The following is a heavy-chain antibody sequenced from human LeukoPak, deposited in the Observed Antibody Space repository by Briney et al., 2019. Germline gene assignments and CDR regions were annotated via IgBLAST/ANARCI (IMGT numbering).Heavy chain of an antibody. CDR2: INSDGSST. D-gene: IGHD2-15*01. CDR1: GFTFSSYW. V-gene: IGHV3-74*01. CDR3: ARDCSGGSCYGDAFDI. Sequence: PGGSPRLSCAASGFTFSSYWMHWVRQAPGKGLVWVSRINSDGSSTSYADSVKGRFTISRDNAKNTLYLQMNSLRAEDTAVYYCARDCSGGSCYGDAFDIWGQGTMVTVSS. J-gene: IGHJ3*02.